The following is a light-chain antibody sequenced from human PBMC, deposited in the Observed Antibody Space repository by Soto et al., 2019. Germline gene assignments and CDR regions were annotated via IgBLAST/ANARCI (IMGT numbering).Light chain of an antibody. CDR1: SSDIGVYNY. J-gene: IGLJ1*01. Sequence: QSALTQPASVSGSPGQSITFSCTGTSSDIGVYNYVSWYQQHPGKAPKLMIYEVNNRPSGVSNRFSGSKSGNTASLTISGLQAEDEADYYCSSHTHSNTYVLGNGTKVTVL. V-gene: IGLV2-14*01. CDR3: SSHTHSNTYV. CDR2: EVN.